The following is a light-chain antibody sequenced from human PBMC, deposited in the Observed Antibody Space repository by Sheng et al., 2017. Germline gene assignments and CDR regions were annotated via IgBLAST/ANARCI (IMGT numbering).Light chain of an antibody. CDR3: QQYNNWPIT. CDR1: QAISTI. J-gene: IGKJ5*01. CDR2: GAS. Sequence: EVVLTQSPATLSVSPGERVTLSCRASQAISTILAWYQQKPGQAPRLLIYGASTRATGIPARFSGSGSGTEFTLTISSLQSEDFAVYYCQQYNNWPITFGQGTRLEI. V-gene: IGKV3-15*01.